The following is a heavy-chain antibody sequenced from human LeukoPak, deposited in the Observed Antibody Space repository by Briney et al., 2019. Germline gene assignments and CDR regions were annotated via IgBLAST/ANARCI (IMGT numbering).Heavy chain of an antibody. CDR2: ISGSGGST. CDR3: AKGSAIVVVNDAFDI. D-gene: IGHD3-22*01. V-gene: IGHV3-23*01. Sequence: GGSLRLSCAASGFTFSSYAMGWVRQAPGKGLEWVSAISGSGGSTYYADSVKGRFTISRDNSKNTLYLQMNSLRAEDTAVYYCAKGSAIVVVNDAFDIWGQGTMVTVSS. J-gene: IGHJ3*02. CDR1: GFTFSSYA.